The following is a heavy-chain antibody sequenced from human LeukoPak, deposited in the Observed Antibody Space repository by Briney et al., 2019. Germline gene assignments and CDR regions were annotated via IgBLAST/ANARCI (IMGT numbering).Heavy chain of an antibody. CDR3: ARGGGYASPIGY. D-gene: IGHD5-12*01. Sequence: SEALSLTCTLSGGSISTYYWSWIREPPGKGLEWVGYIYHSGSTNYNPSLKSRVTISVDTSKNQFSLKLSSVTAADTAVYYCARGGGYASPIGYWGQGALVAVSS. J-gene: IGHJ4*02. CDR2: IYHSGST. CDR1: GGSISTYY. V-gene: IGHV4-59*01.